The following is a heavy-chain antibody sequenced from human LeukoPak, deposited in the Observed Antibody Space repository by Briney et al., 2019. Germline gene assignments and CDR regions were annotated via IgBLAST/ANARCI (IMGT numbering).Heavy chain of an antibody. CDR2: ISRSGSSI. D-gene: IGHD6-6*01. V-gene: IGHV3-48*01. CDR1: GFTINNYA. J-gene: IGHJ4*02. CDR3: ATESSRSFAY. Sequence: GGSLRLSCAASGFTINNYAMNWVRQAPGKGLEWVSHISRSGSSIFYADSVKGRFTIFRDNGQNSLYLQMSSLRAEDTAVYYCATESSRSFAYWGQGTLVTVSS.